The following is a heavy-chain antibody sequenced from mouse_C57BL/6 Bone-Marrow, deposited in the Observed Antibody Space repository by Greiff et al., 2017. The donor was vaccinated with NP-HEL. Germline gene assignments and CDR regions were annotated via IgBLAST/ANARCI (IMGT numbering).Heavy chain of an antibody. CDR1: GFTFTDYY. D-gene: IGHD1-1*01. Sequence: EVNVVESGGGLVQPGGSLSLSCAASGFTFTDYYMSWVRQPPGKALEWLGFIRNKAHGYTTEYSASVKGRFTISRDNSQSILYLQMNALRAEDSATYYCARDGAFDLLAMDYWGQGTSVTVSA. J-gene: IGHJ4*01. CDR2: IRNKAHGYTT. V-gene: IGHV7-3*01. CDR3: ARDGAFDLLAMDY.